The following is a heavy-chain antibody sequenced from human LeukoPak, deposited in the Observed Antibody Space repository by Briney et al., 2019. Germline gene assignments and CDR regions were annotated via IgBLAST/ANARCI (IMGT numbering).Heavy chain of an antibody. Sequence: GASVKVSCKASGYTFTGYYMHWVRQAPGQGLEWMGRINPNSGGTNYAQNFQCRVTMTRDTSISTAYMELSRLRSDDTAVYYCASDLCSSYGSWRPCDNAFDIWGQGTMVTVSS. J-gene: IGHJ3*02. CDR1: GYTFTGYY. CDR3: ASDLCSSYGSWRPCDNAFDI. V-gene: IGHV1-2*06. D-gene: IGHD3-10*01. CDR2: INPNSGGT.